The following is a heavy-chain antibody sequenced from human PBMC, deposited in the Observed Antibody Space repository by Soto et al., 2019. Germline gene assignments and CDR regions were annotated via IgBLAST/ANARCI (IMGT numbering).Heavy chain of an antibody. Sequence: SETLSLTWDVSGGSISEGDWSWRRQAPWKGLEWVGYVRFSGSTTYNPSLAPRLNISFDMSKSQVYLQLTSVTAADTAVYYCARFGAAAAHDDNWGRGVLVT. V-gene: IGHV4-59*01. CDR3: ARFGAAAAHDDN. J-gene: IGHJ4*01. D-gene: IGHD6-13*01. CDR1: GGSISEGD. CDR2: VRFSGST.